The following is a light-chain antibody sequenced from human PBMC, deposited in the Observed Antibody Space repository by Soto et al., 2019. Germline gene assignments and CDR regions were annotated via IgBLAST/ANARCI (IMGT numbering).Light chain of an antibody. CDR1: QSVNSY. CDR3: QQHRNWPLT. J-gene: IGKJ4*01. Sequence: EIVMTQSPATLSVSPGERATLSCRASQSVNSYLAWYQQKPGQAPRLLIYGVSTRAAGIPARFSGSGSGTEFTLTISSLQSEDSAVYYCQQHRNWPLTFGGGTKVEIK. CDR2: GVS. V-gene: IGKV3-15*01.